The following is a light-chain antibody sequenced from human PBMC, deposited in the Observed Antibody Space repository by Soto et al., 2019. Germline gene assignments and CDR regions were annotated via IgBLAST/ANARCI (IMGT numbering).Light chain of an antibody. CDR3: GTWDSSLSAWV. CDR2: DSN. V-gene: IGLV1-51*01. Sequence: QSVLTQPPSVSAAPGQTVTISCSGSSSNIGNNYVSWYQHLPGTAPKYLIYDSNKRPSGIPDRFSASKSGTSATLDITGLQTGDEADYYCGTWDSSLSAWVFGGGTKLTVL. J-gene: IGLJ3*02. CDR1: SSNIGNNY.